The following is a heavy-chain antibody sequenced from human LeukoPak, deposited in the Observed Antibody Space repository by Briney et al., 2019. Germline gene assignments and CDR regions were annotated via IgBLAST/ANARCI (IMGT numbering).Heavy chain of an antibody. D-gene: IGHD3-16*01. CDR3: ARRWGNGGMQVDI. CDR1: GGTFSSYA. V-gene: IGHV1-69*06. CDR2: IIPIFGTA. Sequence: SVKVSCKASGGTFSSYAISWVRQAPGQGLEWMGGIIPIFGTASYAQKFQGRVTITADKSTSTAYMELSSLRSEDTAVYYCARRWGNGGMQVDIWGQGTMVTVSS. J-gene: IGHJ3*02.